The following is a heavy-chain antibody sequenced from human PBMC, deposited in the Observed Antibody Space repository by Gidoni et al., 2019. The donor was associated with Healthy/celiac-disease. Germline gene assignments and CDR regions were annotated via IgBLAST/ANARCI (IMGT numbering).Heavy chain of an antibody. J-gene: IGHJ6*02. Sequence: QVQLVESGGGVVQPGRSLRLSCAASGFTFSSYAMHWVRQAPGKGLEWVAVISYDGSNKYYADSVKGRFTISRDNSKNTLYLQMNSLRAEDTAVYYCARDRGAYCSSTSCPGGYYYYGMDVWGQGTTVTVSS. V-gene: IGHV3-30*01. CDR3: ARDRGAYCSSTSCPGGYYYYGMDV. D-gene: IGHD2-2*01. CDR2: ISYDGSNK. CDR1: GFTFSSYA.